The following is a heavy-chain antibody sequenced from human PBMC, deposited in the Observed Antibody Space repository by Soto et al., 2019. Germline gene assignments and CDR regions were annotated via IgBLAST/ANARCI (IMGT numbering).Heavy chain of an antibody. CDR2: ISDSGST. CDR3: AGTYGFDAFDI. Sequence: SETLSLTCSVSGGSISDYYWSWIRRPPGKGLEWIGYISDSGSTDYNPYVKSRVTISVDTSKNQVSLKLSSVTAADTAVYYCAGTYGFDAFDIWGQGTMVTVSS. J-gene: IGHJ3*02. V-gene: IGHV4-59*03. CDR1: GGSISDYY. D-gene: IGHD4-17*01.